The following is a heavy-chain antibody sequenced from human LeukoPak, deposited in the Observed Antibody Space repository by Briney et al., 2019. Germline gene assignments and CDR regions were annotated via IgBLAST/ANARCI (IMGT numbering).Heavy chain of an antibody. CDR3: TTDFPDYFHS. V-gene: IGHV3-15*01. J-gene: IGHJ4*02. CDR1: GFTVSSNY. CDR2: IKRKTNGGTA. Sequence: GGSLRLSCAASGFTVSSNYMSWVRQAPGKGLEWIGHIKRKTNGGTADYAAPVKGRFTISRDDSKNTLYLQINTLRTEDTAVYYCTTDFPDYFHSWGQGTLVTVSS.